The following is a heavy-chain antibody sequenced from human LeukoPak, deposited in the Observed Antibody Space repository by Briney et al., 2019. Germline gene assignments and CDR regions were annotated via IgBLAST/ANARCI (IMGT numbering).Heavy chain of an antibody. CDR3: AGGGFWSGYLYNWFDP. CDR1: GFTFSDYY. J-gene: IGHJ5*02. V-gene: IGHV3-11*01. Sequence: PGGSLRLSCAASGFTFSDYYMSWIRQAPGKGLEWVSYISSRGSTIYYADSVKGRFTISRDNAKNSLYLQMNSLRAEDTAVYYCAGGGFWSGYLYNWFDPWGQGTLVTVSS. CDR2: ISSRGSTI. D-gene: IGHD3-3*01.